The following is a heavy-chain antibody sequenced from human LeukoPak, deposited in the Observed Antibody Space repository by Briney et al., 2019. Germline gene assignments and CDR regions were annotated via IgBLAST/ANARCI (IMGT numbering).Heavy chain of an antibody. V-gene: IGHV3-23*01. J-gene: IGHJ4*02. CDR2: ISGSGGRT. CDR3: AKVLYGGFSYDY. CDR1: GFTFSTYV. D-gene: IGHD5-18*01. Sequence: PGGSLRLSCAASGFTFSTYVMSWVRQAPGKGLEWVSVISGSGGRTNYADSVKGRFTISRDNSKNTLYLQMNSLRAEDTAVYYCAKVLYGGFSYDYWGQGTLVT.